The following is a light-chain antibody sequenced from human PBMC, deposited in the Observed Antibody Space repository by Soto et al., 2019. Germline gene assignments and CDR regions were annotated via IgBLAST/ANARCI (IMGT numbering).Light chain of an antibody. J-gene: IGKJ1*01. V-gene: IGKV1-5*03. CDR3: QQYNSYSPWT. Sequence: DIQMTQSPSTLSASVGDRVTITCRASQSISSWLAWYQQKPGKAPKLLIYKASSLESGVPSRFSGSGSGTEFTLTISSLQPDDFATYYCQQYNSYSPWTFGQGTKVKIK. CDR2: KAS. CDR1: QSISSW.